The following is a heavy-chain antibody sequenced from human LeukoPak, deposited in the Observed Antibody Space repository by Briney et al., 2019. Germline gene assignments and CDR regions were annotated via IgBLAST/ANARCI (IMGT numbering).Heavy chain of an antibody. CDR1: GYIFTGNY. Sequence: GASLKVSCRASGYIFTGNYLHWVRQAPGQGPEWMGWINPNSGDTLYAQKFQGRATMTGDTSINTAYMELSRLTSDDTAVYFCARDPGQSGGWYGYSDHWGQGTLITVSS. J-gene: IGHJ4*01. D-gene: IGHD6-19*01. CDR2: INPNSGDT. CDR3: ARDPGQSGGWYGYSDH. V-gene: IGHV1-2*02.